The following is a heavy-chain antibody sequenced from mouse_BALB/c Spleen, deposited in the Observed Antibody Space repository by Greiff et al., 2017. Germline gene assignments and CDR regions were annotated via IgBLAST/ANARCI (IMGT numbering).Heavy chain of an antibody. CDR1: GYTFTSYW. CDR3: TRLWGNYQYFDV. D-gene: IGHD2-1*01. V-gene: IGHV1-69*02. CDR2: IYPSDSYT. Sequence: QVQLQQPGAELVRPGASVKLSCKASGYTFTSYWINWVKQRPGQGLEWIGNIYPSDSYTNYNQKFKDKATLTVDKSSSTAYMQLSSPTSEDSAVYYCTRLWGNYQYFDVWGAGTTVTVSS. J-gene: IGHJ1*01.